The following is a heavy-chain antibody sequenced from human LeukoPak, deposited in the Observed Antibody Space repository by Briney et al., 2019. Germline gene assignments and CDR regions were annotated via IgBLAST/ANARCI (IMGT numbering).Heavy chain of an antibody. J-gene: IGHJ4*02. CDR3: ARVVPHVEMASPVDY. D-gene: IGHD5-24*01. CDR2: ISAYNGNT. V-gene: IGHV1-18*01. Sequence: GASVKVSCKASGYTFTNYAISWVRQAPGQGLEWMGWISAYNGNTNYAQKLQGRVTMTTDTSTSTAYMELRSLRSDDTAVYYCARVVPHVEMASPVDYWGQGTLVTVSS. CDR1: GYTFTNYA.